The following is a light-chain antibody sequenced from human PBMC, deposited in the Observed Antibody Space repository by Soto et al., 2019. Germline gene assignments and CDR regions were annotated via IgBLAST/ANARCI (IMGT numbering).Light chain of an antibody. V-gene: IGKV3-15*01. CDR2: AAS. Sequence: EIMMTQSPATLSVSAGEGATLSCRASQSVRGYLAWYQQKPGQAPRLLIYAASTRATGIPARFSGSGSGTEFSLTISSLQSEDFAVYYCQQYDSWPGTFGQGTKVEI. J-gene: IGKJ1*01. CDR3: QQYDSWPGT. CDR1: QSVRGY.